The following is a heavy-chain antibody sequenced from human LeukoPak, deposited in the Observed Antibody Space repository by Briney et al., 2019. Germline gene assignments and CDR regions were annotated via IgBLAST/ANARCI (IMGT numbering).Heavy chain of an antibody. Sequence: GASVKVSCKASGGTFSSYAISWVRQAPGQGLEWMGGIIPIFGTANYAQKFQGRVTITADESTSTAYMELSSLRSEDTAVYYCARGSLYYAPPPTFDYRGQGTLVTASS. D-gene: IGHD3-10*01. V-gene: IGHV1-69*13. J-gene: IGHJ4*02. CDR2: IIPIFGTA. CDR1: GGTFSSYA. CDR3: ARGSLYYAPPPTFDY.